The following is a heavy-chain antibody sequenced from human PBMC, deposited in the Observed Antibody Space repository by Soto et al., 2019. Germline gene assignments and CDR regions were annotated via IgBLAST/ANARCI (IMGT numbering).Heavy chain of an antibody. V-gene: IGHV3-53*01. CDR3: GTHPGGGGY. Sequence: EVQLVESGGGLIQPGGSLRLSCAVSGFTVSNNYMSWVRQAPGKGLEGVSVIYSGGYTAYGDSVKGRFTISRDNSKNTLSLQMNTQRPGEPAVDYWGTHPGGGGYWGQGTLVTVSS. CDR1: GFTVSNNY. CDR2: IYSGGYT. J-gene: IGHJ4*02. D-gene: IGHD3-10*01.